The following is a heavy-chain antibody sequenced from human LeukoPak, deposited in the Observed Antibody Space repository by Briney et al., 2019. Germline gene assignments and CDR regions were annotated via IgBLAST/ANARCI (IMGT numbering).Heavy chain of an antibody. V-gene: IGHV1-69*04. D-gene: IGHD3-9*01. CDR3: ARQAYDILTGYYEDTYYFDY. CDR1: GYTFTSYG. CDR2: IIPILGIA. Sequence: SVKVSCKASGYTFTSYGISWVRQAPGQGLEWMGRIIPILGIANYAQKFQGRVTITADKSTSTAYMELSSLRSEDTAVYYCARQAYDILTGYYEDTYYFDYWGQGALVTVSS. J-gene: IGHJ4*02.